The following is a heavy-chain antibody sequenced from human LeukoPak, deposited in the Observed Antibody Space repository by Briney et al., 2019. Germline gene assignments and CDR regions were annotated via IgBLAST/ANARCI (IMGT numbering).Heavy chain of an antibody. Sequence: GGSLRLSCAATGFTFDDYAMHWVRHSPGRGLEWVPGISWNSGSIDYAASVRGRFTISRDNANNSLYLQMNSLRPEDSALYYCAKGTGRYWTFFDDWGQGTLVTVSS. CDR2: ISWNSGSI. V-gene: IGHV3-9*01. CDR1: GFTFDDYA. J-gene: IGHJ4*02. D-gene: IGHD1-26*01. CDR3: AKGTGRYWTFFDD.